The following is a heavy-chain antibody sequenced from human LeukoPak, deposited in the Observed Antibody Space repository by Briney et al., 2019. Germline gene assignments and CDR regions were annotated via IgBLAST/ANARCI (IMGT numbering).Heavy chain of an antibody. D-gene: IGHD1-26*01. CDR3: ARTSWSYHAEYFQH. V-gene: IGHV1-69*05. CDR1: GGTFSSYA. J-gene: IGHJ1*01. Sequence: ASVKVSCKASGGTFSSYAISWVRQAPGQGLEWMGGIIPIFGTANYAQKFQGRVTITTDESTSTAYMELSSLRSEDTAVYYCARTSWSYHAEYFQHWGQGTLVTVSS. CDR2: IIPIFGTA.